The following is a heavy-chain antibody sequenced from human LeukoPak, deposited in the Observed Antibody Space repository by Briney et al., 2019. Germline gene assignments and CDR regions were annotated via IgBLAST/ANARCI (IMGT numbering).Heavy chain of an antibody. V-gene: IGHV3-23*01. CDR3: ANWRGGSYSYYYYGMDV. J-gene: IGHJ6*02. CDR1: GFTFSSYA. CDR2: ISGSGGST. Sequence: GGSLRLSCAASGFTFSSYAMSWVRQAPGKGLEWVSAISGSGGSTYYADSVKGRLTISRDNSKNTLYLQMNSLRAEDTAVYYCANWRGGSYSYYYYGMDVWGQGTTVTVSS. D-gene: IGHD1-26*01.